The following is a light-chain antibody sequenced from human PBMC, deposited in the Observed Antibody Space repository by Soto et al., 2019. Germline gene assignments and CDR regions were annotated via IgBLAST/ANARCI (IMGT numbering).Light chain of an antibody. CDR3: HXXXSWPRT. J-gene: IGKJ1*01. CDR2: LAS. CDR1: QAVNTR. Sequence: EIVLTQSPATLSSFPGDRVTLSCRASQAVNTRLAWYQHKPGQAPRLLIYLASNRAAGVPARFSGSGSGTDFTLTISDVXPXDXAVXXXHXXXSWPRTFGQGTTVDIK. V-gene: IGKV3-11*01.